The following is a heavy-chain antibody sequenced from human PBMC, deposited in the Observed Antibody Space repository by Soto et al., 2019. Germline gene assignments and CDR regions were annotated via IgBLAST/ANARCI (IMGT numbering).Heavy chain of an antibody. V-gene: IGHV1-18*01. J-gene: IGHJ6*02. CDR2: ISGYNGDT. D-gene: IGHD2-8*01. Sequence: QGQLVQSGGEVKKPGASVKVSCKASGYTFTRYGISWVRQAPGQGLEWMGWISGYNGDTKYAQKFQGRVTMTVDTSTTTAYMELRSLRSDERAVYYCAKNGQPPYYYYGMDVWGQGTTVTVSS. CDR3: AKNGQPPYYYYGMDV. CDR1: GYTFTRYG.